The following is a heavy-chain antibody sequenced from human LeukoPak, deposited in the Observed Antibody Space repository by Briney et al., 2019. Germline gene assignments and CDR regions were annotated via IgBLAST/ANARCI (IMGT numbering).Heavy chain of an antibody. J-gene: IGHJ4*02. D-gene: IGHD6-19*01. CDR1: GFTFDDYA. CDR3: AKDKDFDSSGWYSSFDY. V-gene: IGHV3-43D*04. CDR2: ISWDGGST. Sequence: GGSLRLPCAASGFTFDDYAMHWVRQAPGKGLEWVSLISWDGGSTYYADSVKGRFTISRDNSKNSLYLQMNSLRAEDTALYYCAKDKDFDSSGWYSSFDYWGQGTLVTVSS.